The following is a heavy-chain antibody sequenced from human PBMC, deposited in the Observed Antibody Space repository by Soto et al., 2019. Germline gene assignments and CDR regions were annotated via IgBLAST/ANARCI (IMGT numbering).Heavy chain of an antibody. J-gene: IGHJ4*02. CDR3: ARLSGYNYGEFDY. CDR2: IGTAGDT. D-gene: IGHD5-18*01. CDR1: GFTFSSYD. V-gene: IGHV3-13*01. Sequence: GGSLRLSCAASGFTFSSYDMHWVRQATGKGLEWVSGIGTAGDTYYPGSVKGRFTISRENAKNSLYLQMNSLRAEDTAVYYCARLSGYNYGEFDYWGQGTLVTVSS.